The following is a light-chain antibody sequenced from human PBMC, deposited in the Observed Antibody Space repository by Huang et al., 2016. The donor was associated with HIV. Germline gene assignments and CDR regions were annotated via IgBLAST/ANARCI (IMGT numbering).Light chain of an antibody. Sequence: DIQMTQTPSAMSASVGDRVTITCRASQDIANSLAWFQQKPGKVPRPLIYGTSTLRSGVPSRLSDSGSGTEFTLTISSLQPEDFATYYCLQHNTYPWMFGQGTKVEVK. CDR1: QDIANS. V-gene: IGKV1-17*03. CDR2: GTS. J-gene: IGKJ1*01. CDR3: LQHNTYPWM.